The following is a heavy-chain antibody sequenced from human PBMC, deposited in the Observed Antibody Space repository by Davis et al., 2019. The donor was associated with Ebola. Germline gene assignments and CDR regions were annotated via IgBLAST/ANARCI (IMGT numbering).Heavy chain of an antibody. J-gene: IGHJ4*02. D-gene: IGHD6-6*01. CDR3: ARKESSSGGYLDY. CDR2: IYYSGST. CDR1: GGSINSDNYY. V-gene: IGHV4-39*02. Sequence: SETLSLTCTVSGGSINSDNYYWGWIRQPPGKGLEWIGSIYYSGSTYYNPSLKSRVTISVDTSQNHLSLKLNSVTASDTALYYCARKESSSGGYLDYWGPGTLVSVSS.